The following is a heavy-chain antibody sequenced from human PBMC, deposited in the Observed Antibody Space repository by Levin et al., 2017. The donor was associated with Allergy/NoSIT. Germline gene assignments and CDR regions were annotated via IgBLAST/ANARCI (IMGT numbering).Heavy chain of an antibody. CDR2: IYRDDDK. D-gene: IGHD2-2*01. Sequence: GSGPTLVKPTQTLTLTCTVSGFSLSTSGVGVGWIRQPPGKALEWLALIYRDDDKRYSPSLKNSLTITKDTSKNQVVLTMTNMDPVYTATYSCAHIKYCSRTNCYLGNAFDIWGQGTMVTVSS. CDR3: AHIKYCSRTNCYLGNAFDI. V-gene: IGHV2-5*02. CDR1: GFSLSTSGVG. J-gene: IGHJ3*02.